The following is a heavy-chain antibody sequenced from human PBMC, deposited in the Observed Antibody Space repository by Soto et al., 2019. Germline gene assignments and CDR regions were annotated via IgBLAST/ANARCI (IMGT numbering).Heavy chain of an antibody. CDR2: IWYDGSNK. D-gene: IGHD3-16*02. CDR1: GFTFSSYG. CDR3: ASTLRLGELSSMGY. Sequence: QVQLVESGGGVVQPGRSLRLSCAASGFTFSSYGMHWVRQAPGKGLEWVAVIWYDGSNKYYADSVKGRFTISRDNSKNTMYLQMNSLRAEDTAVYYCASTLRLGELSSMGYWGQGTLVTVSS. J-gene: IGHJ4*02. V-gene: IGHV3-33*01.